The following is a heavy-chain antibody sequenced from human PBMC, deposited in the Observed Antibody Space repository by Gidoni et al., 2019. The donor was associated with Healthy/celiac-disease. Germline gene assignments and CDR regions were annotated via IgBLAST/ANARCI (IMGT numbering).Heavy chain of an antibody. V-gene: IGHV3-23*01. J-gene: IGHJ4*02. Sequence: EVQLLESGGGLVQPVGSLRSSCAASGFTFSRYSMSWVRQAPGKGLEWGSAMSGRGGSKYYADSVKGRFTISRDNSKNTLYLQMNSLRAEDTAVYYCAKSSDFWSGPSGGYFDYWGQGTLVTVSS. CDR3: AKSSDFWSGPSGGYFDY. CDR1: GFTFSRYS. D-gene: IGHD3-3*01. CDR2: MSGRGGSK.